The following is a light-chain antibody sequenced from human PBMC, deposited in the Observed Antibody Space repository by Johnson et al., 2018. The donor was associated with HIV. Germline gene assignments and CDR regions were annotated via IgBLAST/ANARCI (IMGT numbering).Light chain of an antibody. J-gene: IGLJ1*01. CDR1: SSNIGNHY. V-gene: IGLV1-51*01. Sequence: QSVLTQPPSVSAAPGQKVTISCSGTSSNIGNHYVSWYQLLPGTAPKLLIYDNNQRPSGIPDRFSVSKSGTSATLGITGLQTGDEADYYCGTWDSSLSTYVSGSGTKVTFL. CDR2: DNN. CDR3: GTWDSSLSTYV.